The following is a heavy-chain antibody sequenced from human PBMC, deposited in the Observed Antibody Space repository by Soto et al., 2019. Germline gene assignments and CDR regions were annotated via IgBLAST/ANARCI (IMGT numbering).Heavy chain of an antibody. Sequence: EVQLVESGGGLVQPGGSLRLSCAASGFTFSSYDMQWVLQATGKGPEWVSAIGTAGDTYYPGSVKGRFTISRENAKNSLYLQMNSLRAGDTAVYYCARSPPGGYHYYYGMDVWGQGTTVTVSS. CDR1: GFTFSSYD. CDR3: ARSPPGGYHYYYGMDV. CDR2: IGTAGDT. J-gene: IGHJ6*02. D-gene: IGHD3-22*01. V-gene: IGHV3-13*04.